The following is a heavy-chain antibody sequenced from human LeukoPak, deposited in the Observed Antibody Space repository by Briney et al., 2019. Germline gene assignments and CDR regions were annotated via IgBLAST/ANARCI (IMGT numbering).Heavy chain of an antibody. Sequence: GGSLRLSCAASGFTFNSYNMNWVRQAPGKGLEWVSSITSSSTYMYYADSVKGRFTISRDNAGNSLYLQMNSLRAEDTAVYYCARDPYSGSYWNYYYYYMDVWGKGTTVTISS. V-gene: IGHV3-21*01. D-gene: IGHD1-26*01. CDR2: ITSSSTYM. CDR1: GFTFNSYN. CDR3: ARDPYSGSYWNYYYYYMDV. J-gene: IGHJ6*03.